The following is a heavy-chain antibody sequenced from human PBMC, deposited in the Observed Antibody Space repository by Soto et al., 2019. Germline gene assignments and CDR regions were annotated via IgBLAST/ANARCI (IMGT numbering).Heavy chain of an antibody. V-gene: IGHV3-7*03. CDR2: IKEDGSEK. CDR1: GFTFSSNW. D-gene: IGHD2-8*01. Sequence: GGSLRLSCAASGFTFSSNWMSWVRQAPGKGLEWVADIKEDGSEKDYVDSVKGRFTISRDNSKNSLYLQMNNLRAEDTAVYYCARDPAAGVRGWFDPWGQGTLVTVSS. CDR3: ARDPAAGVRGWFDP. J-gene: IGHJ5*02.